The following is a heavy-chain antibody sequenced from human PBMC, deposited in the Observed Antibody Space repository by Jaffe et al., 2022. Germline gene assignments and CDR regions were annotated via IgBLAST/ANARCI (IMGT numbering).Heavy chain of an antibody. V-gene: IGHV1-69*02. CDR3: ARGMSDVDYDSSGGD. D-gene: IGHD3-22*01. Sequence: QVQLVQSGAEVKKPGSSVKVSCKASGGTFSSYTISWVRQAPGQGLEWMGRIIPILGIANYAQKFQGRVTITADKSTSTAYMELSSLRSEDTAVYYCARGMSDVDYDSSGGDWGQGTLVTVSS. CDR2: IIPILGIA. CDR1: GGTFSSYT. J-gene: IGHJ4*02.